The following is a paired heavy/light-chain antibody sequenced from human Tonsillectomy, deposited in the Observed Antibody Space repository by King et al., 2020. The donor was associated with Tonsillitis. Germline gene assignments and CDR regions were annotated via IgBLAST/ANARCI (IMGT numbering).Heavy chain of an antibody. CDR2: IFYSGNT. D-gene: IGHD2-15*01. J-gene: IGHJ4*02. CDR1: GGSIDSSVYY. Sequence: QLQLRESGPGLVKPSETLSLTCTVSGGSIDSSVYYWGWIRQSPGKGLEWIGNIFYSGNTDYNPSLKSRVTISVDTSKNQFSLKLRSVTAADTAVYYCAKLAWSLPRYCSGVKCHGHWGQGTLVTVSS. V-gene: IGHV4-39*01. CDR3: AKLAWSLPRYCSGVKCHGH.
Light chain of an antibody. J-gene: IGKJ2*01. Sequence: DIVLTQSPLSLAVTPGEPASISCRSTQTLLHSNGYNHLDWYLQKPGQSPQLLIYLGSNRASEVPDRFSGRGSDTDFTLRINRVEAEDVGVYYCMQALQTPYTFGQGTKLEIK. CDR1: QTLLHSNGYNH. CDR2: LGS. V-gene: IGKV2-28*01. CDR3: MQALQTPYT.